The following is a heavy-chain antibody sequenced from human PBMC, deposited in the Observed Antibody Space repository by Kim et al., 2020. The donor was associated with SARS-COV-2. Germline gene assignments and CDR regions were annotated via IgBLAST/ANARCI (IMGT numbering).Heavy chain of an antibody. D-gene: IGHD3-10*01. J-gene: IGHJ6*02. V-gene: IGHV1-18*04. CDR3: ARARILLWFGDTRGDGMDV. CDR2: ISAYNGNT. Sequence: ASVKVSCKASGYTFTSYGISWVRQAPGQGLEWMGWISAYNGNTNYAQKLQGRVTMTTDTSTSTAYMELRSLRSDDTAVYYCARARILLWFGDTRGDGMDVWGQGTTVTVSS. CDR1: GYTFTSYG.